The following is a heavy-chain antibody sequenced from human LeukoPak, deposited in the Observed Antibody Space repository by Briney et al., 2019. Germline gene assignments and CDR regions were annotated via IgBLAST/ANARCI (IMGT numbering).Heavy chain of an antibody. CDR3: ARSWDIAVAGNFFDY. CDR1: GGSISSGGYY. D-gene: IGHD6-19*01. J-gene: IGHJ4*02. Sequence: SETLSLTCTVSGGSISSGGYYWSWIRQHPGKGLEWIGYIYYSGSTYYNPSLKSRVTVSVDTSKNQFSLKLSSVTAADTAVYYCARSWDIAVAGNFFDYWGQGTLVTVSS. CDR2: IYYSGST. V-gene: IGHV4-31*03.